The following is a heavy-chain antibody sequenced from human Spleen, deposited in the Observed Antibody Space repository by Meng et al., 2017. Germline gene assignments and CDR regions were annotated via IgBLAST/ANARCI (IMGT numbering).Heavy chain of an antibody. CDR2: INPNSGGT. Sequence: ASVKVSRKASGYTFTSYYMHWVRQAPGQGLEWMGWINPNSGGTNYAQKFQGRVTMTRDTSISTAYMELSRLRSDDTAVYYCARASKLRYFVGTRIAHFDYWGQGTLVTVSS. V-gene: IGHV1-2*02. J-gene: IGHJ4*02. D-gene: IGHD3-9*01. CDR1: GYTFTSYY. CDR3: ARASKLRYFVGTRIAHFDY.